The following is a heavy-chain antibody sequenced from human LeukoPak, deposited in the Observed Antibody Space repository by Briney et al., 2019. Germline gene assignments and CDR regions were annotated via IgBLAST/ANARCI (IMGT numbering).Heavy chain of an antibody. D-gene: IGHD5-18*01. Sequence: GGSLRLSCAASGFTFSSYWMSWVRQAPGKGLEWVANIKQDGSEKYYVDSVKGRFTISRDNAKNSLYLQMNSLRAEDTAVYYCARGRVAIGGYSFRGHYYYYYMDVWGKGTTVTISS. CDR3: ARGRVAIGGYSFRGHYYYYYMDV. J-gene: IGHJ6*03. CDR1: GFTFSSYW. CDR2: IKQDGSEK. V-gene: IGHV3-7*01.